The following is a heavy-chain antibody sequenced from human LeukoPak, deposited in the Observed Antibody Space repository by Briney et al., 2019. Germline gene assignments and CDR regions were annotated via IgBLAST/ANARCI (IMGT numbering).Heavy chain of an antibody. CDR2: FDDVDKKR. Sequence: GASVKVSCKVSGFRLSELGLHWVRQTPGKGPEWMGGFDDVDKKRMFAENFQGRLTMTDDTSTDIAYMEPSSLRSEDTAVYYCATGLYYYDSSGYYNAPTFDIWGQGTMVTVSS. J-gene: IGHJ3*02. CDR3: ATGLYYYDSSGYYNAPTFDI. CDR1: GFRLSELG. D-gene: IGHD3-22*01. V-gene: IGHV1-24*01.